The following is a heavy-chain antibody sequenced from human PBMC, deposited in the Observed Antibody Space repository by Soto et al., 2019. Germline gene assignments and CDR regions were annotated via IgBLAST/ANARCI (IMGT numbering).Heavy chain of an antibody. D-gene: IGHD3-10*01. J-gene: IGHJ4*02. Sequence: SVKVSCKASGGTFSSYAISWVRQAPGQGLEWMGGIIPIFGTANYAQKFQGRVTITADESTSTAYMELSSLRSEDTAVYYCATVFLWFGDPKPYWGQGTLVTVSS. CDR2: IIPIFGTA. V-gene: IGHV1-69*13. CDR3: ATVFLWFGDPKPY. CDR1: GGTFSSYA.